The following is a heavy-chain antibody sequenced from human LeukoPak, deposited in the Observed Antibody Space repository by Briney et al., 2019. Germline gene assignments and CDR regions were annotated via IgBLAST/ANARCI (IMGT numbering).Heavy chain of an antibody. CDR2: INHSEST. CDR3: ARAPNFPSYFDP. CDR1: GGSFSGYY. V-gene: IGHV4-34*01. J-gene: IGHJ5*02. Sequence: SETLSLTCAVYGGSFSGYYWSWIRQPPGKGLEWIGKINHSESTNYNPSLKSRVTISVDTSKNQFSLKLSSVTAADTAVYYCARAPNFPSYFDPWGQGTLVTVSS. D-gene: IGHD3-10*01.